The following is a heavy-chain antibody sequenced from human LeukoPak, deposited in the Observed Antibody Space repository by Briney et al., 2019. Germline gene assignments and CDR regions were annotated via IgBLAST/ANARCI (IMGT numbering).Heavy chain of an antibody. J-gene: IGHJ4*02. V-gene: IGHV4-4*02. Sequence: SGTLSLTCAVSGGSISSSNWWSWVRQPPGKGLEWIGEIYHSGSTNYNPSLKSRVTISVDKSKNQFSLKLSSVTAADTAVCYCATYCSGGSCYLGVDYWGQGTLVTVSS. CDR1: GGSISSSNW. D-gene: IGHD2-15*01. CDR3: ATYCSGGSCYLGVDY. CDR2: IYHSGST.